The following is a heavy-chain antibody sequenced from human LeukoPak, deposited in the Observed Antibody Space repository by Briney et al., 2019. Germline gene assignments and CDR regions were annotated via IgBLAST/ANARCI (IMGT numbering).Heavy chain of an antibody. Sequence: ASVKVSCKASVYTFTSYDINWVRQATGQGGEWMGWMNPNSGNTGYAQKFQGRVTMTRNTSISTAYMELSSLRSEDTAVYYCARALRYFDWTLLAFDIWGQGTMVTVSS. CDR2: MNPNSGNT. J-gene: IGHJ3*02. V-gene: IGHV1-8*01. CDR1: VYTFTSYD. CDR3: ARALRYFDWTLLAFDI. D-gene: IGHD3-9*01.